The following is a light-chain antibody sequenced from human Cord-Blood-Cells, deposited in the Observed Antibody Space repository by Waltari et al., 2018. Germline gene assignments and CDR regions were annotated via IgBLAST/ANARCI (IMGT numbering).Light chain of an antibody. CDR3: QQRSNWFT. CDR1: PSVSSY. Sequence: EIVLTQSPATLPLSPGERATLSCRASPSVSSYLAWYQQKPGQAPRLLIYDASNRATGIPARFSGSGSGTDFTLTISSLEPEDFAVYYCQQRSNWFTFGQGTRLEIK. J-gene: IGKJ5*01. V-gene: IGKV3-11*01. CDR2: DAS.